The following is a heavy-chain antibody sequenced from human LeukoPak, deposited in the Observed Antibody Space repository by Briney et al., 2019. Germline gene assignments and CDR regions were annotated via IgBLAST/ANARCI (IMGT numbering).Heavy chain of an antibody. CDR3: ARGISPFGGYSGYGYYYYMDV. J-gene: IGHJ6*03. V-gene: IGHV6-1*01. Sequence: SQTLSLTCALSGDSVSINSAAWNWLRQSPSRGLEWLGRTYYRSKWYNDYAVSVKSLITINPDTSKNQFSLQLNSVTPEDTAVYYCARGISPFGGYSGYGYYYYMDVWGKGTTVTISS. CDR1: GDSVSINSAA. D-gene: IGHD5-12*01. CDR2: TYYRSKWYN.